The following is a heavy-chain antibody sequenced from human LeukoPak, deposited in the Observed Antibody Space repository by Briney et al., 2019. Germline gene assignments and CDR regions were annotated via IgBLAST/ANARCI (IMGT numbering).Heavy chain of an antibody. Sequence: GGSLRLSCAASGFTFSSYSMNWVRQAPGKGLEWVSPISSSSSYIYYADSVKGRFTISRDNAKNSLYLQMNSLRAEDTAVYYCARDLFYTYYYDSSGYRFDYWGQGTLVTVSS. CDR1: GFTFSSYS. V-gene: IGHV3-21*01. J-gene: IGHJ4*02. CDR3: ARDLFYTYYYDSSGYRFDY. CDR2: ISSSSSYI. D-gene: IGHD3-22*01.